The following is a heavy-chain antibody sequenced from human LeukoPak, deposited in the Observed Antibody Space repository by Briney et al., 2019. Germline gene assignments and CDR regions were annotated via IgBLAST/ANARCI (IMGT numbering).Heavy chain of an antibody. CDR1: GGSISTYY. CDR2: IDYSGTT. D-gene: IGHD1-1*01. CDR3: AREKGTDAFDI. V-gene: IGHV4-59*01. J-gene: IGHJ3*02. Sequence: SGTLSLTCTVSGGSISTYYWSWIRQPPGKGLEWIGYIDYSGTTNYNPSLKSRVTISVDTSKNQFSLKLSSVTAADTAVYYCAREKGTDAFDIWGQGTMVTVSS.